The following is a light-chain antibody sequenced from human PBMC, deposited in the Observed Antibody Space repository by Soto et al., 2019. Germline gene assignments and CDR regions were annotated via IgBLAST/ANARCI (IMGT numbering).Light chain of an antibody. CDR3: QQYYSTPT. CDR2: WAS. J-gene: IGKJ1*01. Sequence: DIVMTQSPDSLAVSLGERATINCKSSQSILYTSNNKNCLAWYQQKPGQPPKLLIYWASTRESGVPDRFSGSGSGTDFTLTISSPQAEDVAVYYCQQYYSTPTFGQGTKVDIK. CDR1: QSILYTSNNKNC. V-gene: IGKV4-1*01.